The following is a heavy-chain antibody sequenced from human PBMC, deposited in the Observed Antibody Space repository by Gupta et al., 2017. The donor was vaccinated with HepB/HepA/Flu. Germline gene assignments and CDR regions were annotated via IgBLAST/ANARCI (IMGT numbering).Heavy chain of an antibody. Sequence: QSTLKEAGPALGKPKQTPTLTCNFSGLSLSSDGVAVGWIRQPPAKALEWLAFIFWDGYKHDIPSLKSTLTITDDITKHLVVLTMTTVDPVYTDSYYCAHRDPALHCSGITCYTLHYWGQGTLITVSS. CDR1: GLSLSSDGVA. CDR3: AHRDPALHCSGITCYTLHY. CDR2: IFWDGYK. V-gene: IGHV2-5*02. D-gene: IGHD2-2*02. J-gene: IGHJ4*02.